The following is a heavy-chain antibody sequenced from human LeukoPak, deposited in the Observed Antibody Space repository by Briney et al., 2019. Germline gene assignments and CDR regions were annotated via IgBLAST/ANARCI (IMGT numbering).Heavy chain of an antibody. CDR3: ARVPSGSYDY. D-gene: IGHD1-26*01. CDR2: INAGNGHT. Sequence: ASVKVSCKASGYTFTVYTIHWVRQAPGQRLEWMGWINAGNGHTKYSQKFQGRVTIARDTSASTAYMEVSSLRSEDTAVYYCARVPSGSYDYWGQGTLVTVSS. V-gene: IGHV1-3*01. J-gene: IGHJ4*02. CDR1: GYTFTVYT.